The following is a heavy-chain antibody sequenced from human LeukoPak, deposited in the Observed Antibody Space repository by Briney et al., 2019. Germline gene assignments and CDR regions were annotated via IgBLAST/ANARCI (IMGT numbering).Heavy chain of an antibody. V-gene: IGHV4-34*01. CDR1: GGSIRNYY. D-gene: IGHD2-2*01. Sequence: PSETLSLTCTVSGGSIRNYYWSWIRQPPGKGLEWIGEINHSGSTNYNPSLKSRVTISVDTSKNQFSLKLSSVTAADTAVYYCASSLVVPAASHYFDYWGQGTLVTVSS. CDR3: ASSLVVPAASHYFDY. J-gene: IGHJ4*02. CDR2: INHSGST.